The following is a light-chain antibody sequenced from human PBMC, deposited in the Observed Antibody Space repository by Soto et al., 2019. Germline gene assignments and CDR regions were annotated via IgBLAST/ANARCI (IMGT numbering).Light chain of an antibody. CDR2: QVT. CDR1: SRDVGGYNY. J-gene: IGLJ2*01. V-gene: IGLV2-8*01. Sequence: QSALTQPPSASGSPGQSVTISCTGTSRDVGGYNYVSWYQQHPGKAPKLMIYQVTKRPSGVPDRFSASKSGNTASLTVSGLQAEDEAHYYCTSYAGDNNLVFGGGTKLPS. CDR3: TSYAGDNNLV.